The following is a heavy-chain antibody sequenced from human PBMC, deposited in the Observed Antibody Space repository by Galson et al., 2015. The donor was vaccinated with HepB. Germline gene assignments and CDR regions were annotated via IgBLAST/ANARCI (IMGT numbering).Heavy chain of an antibody. CDR1: GFTFSSYG. V-gene: IGHV3-30*18. CDR3: TKGFDPEYNWNDDWDY. Sequence: SLRLSCAASGFTFSSYGMQWVRQAPDKGLEWVAITSYDGSNEYYADSVMGRFTISRDNSKNTMFLQMNSLRAEDTAVYYCTKGFDPEYNWNDDWDYWGQGTLVTVSS. J-gene: IGHJ4*02. D-gene: IGHD1-20*01. CDR2: TSYDGSNE.